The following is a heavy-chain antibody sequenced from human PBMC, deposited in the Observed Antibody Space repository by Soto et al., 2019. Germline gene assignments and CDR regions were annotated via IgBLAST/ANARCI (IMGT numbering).Heavy chain of an antibody. J-gene: IGHJ6*02. Sequence: SETLSLTCPVSSDSLSSYYLSLIRPTPGKGLEWIGYISYSGSTNYNPSLKSRVTISVDTSENQFSLRLSSVAAADTAVYYCARARFAFYYDSSSPTAYGMDVWGQGTTVTVSS. V-gene: IGHV4-59*01. CDR3: ARARFAFYYDSSSPTAYGMDV. D-gene: IGHD3-22*01. CDR1: SDSLSSYY. CDR2: ISYSGST.